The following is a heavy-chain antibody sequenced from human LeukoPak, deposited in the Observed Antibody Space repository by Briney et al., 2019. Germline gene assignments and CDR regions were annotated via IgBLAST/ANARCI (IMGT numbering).Heavy chain of an antibody. CDR2: ISTSSDQR. Sequence: ASVKVSCKASGYTFTSFGIAWVRQAPGQGPEWVGWISTSSDQRRYAHMLQDRVTMTTDTSTSTAYMELRSLRSDDAGVYYCARDTNWQRDYWGQGTLVTVSS. V-gene: IGHV1-18*01. CDR3: ARDTNWQRDY. CDR1: GYTFTSFG. D-gene: IGHD6-25*01. J-gene: IGHJ4*02.